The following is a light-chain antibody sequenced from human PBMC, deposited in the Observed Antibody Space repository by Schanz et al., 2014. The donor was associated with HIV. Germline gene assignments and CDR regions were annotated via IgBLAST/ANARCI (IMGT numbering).Light chain of an antibody. CDR1: QGISS. Sequence: QLTQSPSSLSASVGDRVTITCRASQGISSLAWYQQKPAKAPKVLIYAASTLQSGVPSRFSGSGSGTDFTLTISSLQPEDFATYYCQQPNSYPLTFGGGTKVEIK. V-gene: IGKV1-9*01. CDR2: AAS. J-gene: IGKJ4*01. CDR3: QQPNSYPLT.